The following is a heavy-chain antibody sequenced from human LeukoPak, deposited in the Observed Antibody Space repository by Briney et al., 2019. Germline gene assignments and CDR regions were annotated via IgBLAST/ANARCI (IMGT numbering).Heavy chain of an antibody. CDR3: ASAPSVVY. D-gene: IGHD3-16*02. J-gene: IGHJ4*02. CDR2: ISGSGGAT. CDR1: GFIFSNYV. V-gene: IGHV3-23*01. Sequence: GGSLRLSCAASGFIFSNYVMSWVRQAPGKGLQWVSSISGSGGATYYADSVKGRFTISRDNSKNTLYLQMNSLTAEDTAVYYCASAPSVVYWGQGTLVIVSS.